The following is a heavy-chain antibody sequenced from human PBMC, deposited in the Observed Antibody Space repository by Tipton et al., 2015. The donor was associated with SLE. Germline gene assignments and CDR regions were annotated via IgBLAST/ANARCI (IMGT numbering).Heavy chain of an antibody. Sequence: GLVKPSETLSLTCAVYGGSFSGYSWSWIRQPPGKGLEWIGYIFHSGNAYYNPSLKSRVTISVDMSRNQFSLRLNSVTAADTALYYCARGEADVLHIWGQGTVVSISS. CDR3: ARGEADVLHI. J-gene: IGHJ3*02. V-gene: IGHV4-34*01. CDR1: GGSFSGYS. CDR2: IFHSGNA.